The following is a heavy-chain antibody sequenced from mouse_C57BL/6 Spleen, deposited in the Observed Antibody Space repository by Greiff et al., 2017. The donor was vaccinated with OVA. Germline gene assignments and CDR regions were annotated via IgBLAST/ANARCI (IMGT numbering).Heavy chain of an antibody. Sequence: QVQLKQPGAELVKPGASVKVSCKASGYTFTSYWMHWVKQRPGQGLEWIGRIHPSDSDTNYNQKFKGKATLTVDKSSSTAYMQLSSLTSEDSAVYYCAIGFYSNYAMDYWGQGTSVTVSS. V-gene: IGHV1-74*01. CDR2: IHPSDSDT. CDR1: GYTFTSYW. CDR3: AIGFYSNYAMDY. D-gene: IGHD2-5*01. J-gene: IGHJ4*01.